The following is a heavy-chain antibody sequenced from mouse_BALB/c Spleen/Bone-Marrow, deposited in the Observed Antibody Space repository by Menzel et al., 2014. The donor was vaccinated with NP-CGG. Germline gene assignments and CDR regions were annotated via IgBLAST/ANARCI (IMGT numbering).Heavy chain of an antibody. J-gene: IGHJ2*01. V-gene: IGHV5-12-2*01. D-gene: IGHD1-1*01. Sequence: EVKLVESGGGLVQPGGSLKLSCAASGFTFXSYTMSWVRQTPEKRLEWVAYISNGGGSTYYPDTVKGRFTISRDNAKNTLYLQRSSLKSEDTAMYYCARHYYGSSYFDYWGQGTTLTVSS. CDR3: ARHYYGSSYFDY. CDR2: ISNGGGST. CDR1: GFTFXSYT.